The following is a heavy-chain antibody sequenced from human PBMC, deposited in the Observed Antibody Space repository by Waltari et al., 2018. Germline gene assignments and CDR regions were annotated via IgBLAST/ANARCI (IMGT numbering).Heavy chain of an antibody. CDR2: INYSGDA. V-gene: IGHV4-34*01. D-gene: IGHD1-26*01. J-gene: IGHJ6*02. Sequence: QVQLQQWGAGLLKPSETLSLTCDVYGGSFNTYSWAWIRQPPEKGLEWIGEINYSGDANYNPSLKCRVTISVDTSKNRFSLKLNSVTAADTAVYYCAGGTIGSGSYYDGGMDVWGQGTTVTVSS. CDR1: GGSFNTYS. CDR3: AGGTIGSGSYYDGGMDV.